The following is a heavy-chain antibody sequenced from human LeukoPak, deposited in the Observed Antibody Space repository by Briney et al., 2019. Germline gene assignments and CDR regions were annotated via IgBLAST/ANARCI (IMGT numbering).Heavy chain of an antibody. CDR3: ASLNPFSGRRNAFDI. V-gene: IGHV4-34*01. J-gene: IGHJ3*02. CDR2: VNHSGTA. Sequence: SETLSLTCAVHGGSFSGYYWSWIRQPPGQGLEWIGEVNHSGTARYNPSLESRVTISVDTSKSQSSLNVYFVTAADTAVYYCASLNPFSGRRNAFDIWGQGAMVSVSS. D-gene: IGHD1-26*01. CDR1: GGSFSGYY.